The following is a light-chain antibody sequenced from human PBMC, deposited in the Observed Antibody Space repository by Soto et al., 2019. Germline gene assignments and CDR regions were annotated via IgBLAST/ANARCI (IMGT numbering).Light chain of an antibody. CDR1: QSISSW. V-gene: IGKV1-5*03. Sequence: DIQLTQSHSTLSASVGESITIXWRASQSISSWLAWYQQKPGKAPKLLIYKASSLKSGVPSRFSGSGSGTEFTLTISSLQPDDFATYYCQQYNSYSPTFGQGTKVDI. CDR2: KAS. J-gene: IGKJ1*01. CDR3: QQYNSYSPT.